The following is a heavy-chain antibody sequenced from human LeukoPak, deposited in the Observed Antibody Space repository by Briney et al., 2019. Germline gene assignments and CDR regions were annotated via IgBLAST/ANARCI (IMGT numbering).Heavy chain of an antibody. D-gene: IGHD6-19*01. CDR2: ISSSGITK. CDR1: GFTFSSYE. CDR3: TRAAVAGGPFDY. V-gene: IGHV3-48*03. Sequence: GGSLRLYCAASGFTFSSYEMNWVRQAPGKGLEWVSYISSSGITKYYADSGKGRFTISRDNAKNSLYLQMNSLRAEDMAIYYCTRAAVAGGPFDYWGQGTLVTVSS. J-gene: IGHJ4*02.